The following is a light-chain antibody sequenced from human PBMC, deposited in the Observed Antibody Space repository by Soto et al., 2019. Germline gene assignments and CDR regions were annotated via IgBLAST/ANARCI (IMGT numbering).Light chain of an antibody. CDR1: QSISNY. Sequence: DIQMTQSPSSLSASVGDRVTITCRASQSISNYLNWYQHKPGKAPQLLIYGASGLESGVPSRFSGSGSGADFTLSISSLQPEDFATYYCQQTYSTPYTFGQGTNLEIK. CDR2: GAS. J-gene: IGKJ2*01. CDR3: QQTYSTPYT. V-gene: IGKV1-39*01.